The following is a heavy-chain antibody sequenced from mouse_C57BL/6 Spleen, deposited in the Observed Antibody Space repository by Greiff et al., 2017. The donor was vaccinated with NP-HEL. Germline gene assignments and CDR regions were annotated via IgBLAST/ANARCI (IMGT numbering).Heavy chain of an antibody. CDR2: IYPGDGDT. D-gene: IGHD1-1*01. Sequence: QVQLKESGAELVKPGASVKISCKASGYAFSSYWMNWVKQRPGKGLEWIGQIYPGDGDTNYNGKFKGKATLTADKSSSTAYMQLSSLTSEDSAVYFCARSGTTVVARAMDYWGQGTSVTVSS. CDR1: GYAFSSYW. CDR3: ARSGTTVVARAMDY. V-gene: IGHV1-80*01. J-gene: IGHJ4*01.